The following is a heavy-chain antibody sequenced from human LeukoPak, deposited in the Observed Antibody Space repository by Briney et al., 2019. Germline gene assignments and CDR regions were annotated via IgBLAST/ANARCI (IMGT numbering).Heavy chain of an antibody. CDR3: ARDDGSGSYIDY. J-gene: IGHJ4*02. D-gene: IGHD1-26*01. V-gene: IGHV3-33*01. CDR1: GFTFSSYG. CDR2: IWYDGSNK. Sequence: GRSLRLSCAASGFTFSSYGMHWVRQAPGKGLEWVAVIWYDGSNKYYADSVKGRLTISRDNSKNTLYLQMNSLRAEDTAVYYCARDDGSGSYIDYWGQGTLVTVSS.